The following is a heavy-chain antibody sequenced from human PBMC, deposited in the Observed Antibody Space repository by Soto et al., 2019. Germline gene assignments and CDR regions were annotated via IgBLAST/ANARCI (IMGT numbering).Heavy chain of an antibody. Sequence: EVQLLESVGGLVQPGGSLRLSCAASGFTFSSYAMSWVRQAPGQGLEWVSAISGSGGSTYYADSVKGRFTISRDNSKNTLYLQMNSLRAEDTAVYYCANGLGIWFGELSQWGQGTLVTVSS. CDR3: ANGLGIWFGELSQ. CDR1: GFTFSSYA. CDR2: ISGSGGST. V-gene: IGHV3-23*01. J-gene: IGHJ4*02. D-gene: IGHD3-10*01.